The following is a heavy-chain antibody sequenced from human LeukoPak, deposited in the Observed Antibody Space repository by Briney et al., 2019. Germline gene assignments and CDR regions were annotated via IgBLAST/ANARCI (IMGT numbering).Heavy chain of an antibody. V-gene: IGHV4-30-4*08. J-gene: IGHJ4*02. D-gene: IGHD5-18*01. Sequence: PSQTLSLTCTVSGGSISSGDYYWSWIRQPPGKGLEWIGYIYYSGSTYYNPSLKSRVTISVDTSKNQFSLKLSSVTAADTAVYYCARVPRGYSYGLLDYWGKGTVVTVSS. CDR3: ARVPRGYSYGLLDY. CDR2: IYYSGST. CDR1: GGSISSGDYY.